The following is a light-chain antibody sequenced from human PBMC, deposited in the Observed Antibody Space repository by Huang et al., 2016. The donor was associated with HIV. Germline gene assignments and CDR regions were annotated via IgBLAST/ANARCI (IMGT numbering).Light chain of an antibody. CDR2: GAS. J-gene: IGKJ2*01. V-gene: IGKV3-15*01. Sequence: DILMTQSPATLSLSPGERATLSCRASQNVGSNLARYQQKPGQAPRLLIYGASTRATGLPARLSGSGSGTEFTLTISSLQSEDFAVYFCQQFNNWPYTFGQGTKLEIK. CDR1: QNVGSN. CDR3: QQFNNWPYT.